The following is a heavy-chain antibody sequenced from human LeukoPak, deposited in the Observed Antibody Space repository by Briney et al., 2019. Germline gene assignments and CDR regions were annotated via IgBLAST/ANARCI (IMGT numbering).Heavy chain of an antibody. Sequence: GASVKVSCKASGYTFTSYGISWVRQAPGQGLEWMGWISAYNGNTNYARKLQGRVTMTTDTSTSTAYMELRSLRSDDTAVYYCARAYYYGSAKIYYMDVWGKGTTVTVSS. J-gene: IGHJ6*03. CDR1: GYTFTSYG. D-gene: IGHD3-10*01. V-gene: IGHV1-18*01. CDR2: ISAYNGNT. CDR3: ARAYYYGSAKIYYMDV.